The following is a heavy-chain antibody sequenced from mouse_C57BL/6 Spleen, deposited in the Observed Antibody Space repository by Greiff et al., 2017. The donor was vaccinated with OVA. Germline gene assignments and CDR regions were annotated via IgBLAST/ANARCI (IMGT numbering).Heavy chain of an antibody. V-gene: IGHV1-80*01. CDR3: AAPYYGSSYCDFDV. J-gene: IGHJ1*03. CDR2: IYPVDGDT. D-gene: IGHD1-1*01. CDR1: GYAFSSYW. Sequence: QVQLQQSGAELVKPGASVKISCTASGYAFSSYWMNWVKQRPGKGLEWIGQIYPVDGDTNYNGKFKGKATLTADTTSSTAYMQLSSLPSEDSAVYDYAAPYYGSSYCDFDVWGTGTTVTVYS.